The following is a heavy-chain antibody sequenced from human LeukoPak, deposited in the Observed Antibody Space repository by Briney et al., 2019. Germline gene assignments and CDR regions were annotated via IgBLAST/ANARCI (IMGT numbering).Heavy chain of an antibody. V-gene: IGHV4-4*07. CDR2: IYTSGST. Sequence: SETLSLTCTVSGGSISSYYWSWIRQPAGKGLEWIGCIYTSGSTNYNPSLKSRVTMSVDTSKNQFPLRLSSVTAADTAVYYCARVTGYMTEDYFDYWGQGTLITVSS. CDR1: GGSISSYY. CDR3: ARVTGYMTEDYFDY. D-gene: IGHD6-13*01. J-gene: IGHJ4*02.